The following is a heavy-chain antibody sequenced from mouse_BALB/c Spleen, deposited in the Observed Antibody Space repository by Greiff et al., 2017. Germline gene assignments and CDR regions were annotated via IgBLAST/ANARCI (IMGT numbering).Heavy chain of an antibody. CDR2: SRNKANGYTT. CDR3: ARASYYFDY. Sequence: EVQLMESGGGLVQPGGSLRLSCATSGFTFTDYYMSWVRQPPGQALEWLGFSRNKANGYTTEYSASVKSRFTISRDNSQSILYLQMNTLRAEDNATYYCARASYYFDYWGQGTTLTVSS. CDR1: GFTFTDYY. V-gene: IGHV7-3*02. J-gene: IGHJ2*01.